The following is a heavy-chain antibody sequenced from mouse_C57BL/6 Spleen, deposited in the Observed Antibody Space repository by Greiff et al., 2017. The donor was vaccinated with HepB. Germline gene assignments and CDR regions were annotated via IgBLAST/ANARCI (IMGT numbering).Heavy chain of an antibody. D-gene: IGHD1-1*01. Sequence: VQLQQPGAELVRPGSSVKLSCKASGYTFTSYWMHWVKQRPIQGLEWIGNIDPSDSETHYNQKFKDKATLTVDKSSSTAYMQLSSLTSEDSAVYYCARYYYVSSGDVDYWGQGTTLTVSS. CDR2: IDPSDSET. V-gene: IGHV1-52*01. J-gene: IGHJ2*01. CDR3: ARYYYVSSGDVDY. CDR1: GYTFTSYW.